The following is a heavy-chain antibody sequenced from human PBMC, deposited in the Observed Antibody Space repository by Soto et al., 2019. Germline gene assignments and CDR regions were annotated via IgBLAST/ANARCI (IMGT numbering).Heavy chain of an antibody. J-gene: IGHJ4*02. D-gene: IGHD6-19*01. CDR1: GGSISRGGYS. Sequence: TSETLSLTCAVSGGSISRGGYSWSWIRQPPGKGLECIGYIYHSGSTYYNPSLKSRVTISVDRSKNQFSLKLSSVTAADTAVYYCAKAGGLGAVAADYWGQGTLVTVSS. V-gene: IGHV4-30-2*01. CDR3: AKAGGLGAVAADY. CDR2: IYHSGST.